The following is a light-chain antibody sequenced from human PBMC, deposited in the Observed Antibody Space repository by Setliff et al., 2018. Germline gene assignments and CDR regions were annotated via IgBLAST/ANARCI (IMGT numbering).Light chain of an antibody. Sequence: QSVLTQPPSVSGAPGQRVTISCTGSSSNIGAGYDAHWYQQLPGTAPKLLXFGNTXXXSGXXXXXXXXXXXXXXXLAITGLQAEDEADYFCQSYDISLSGYVFGTGTKVTVL. CDR3: QSYDISLSGYV. V-gene: IGLV1-40*01. CDR1: SSNIGAGYD. CDR2: GNT. J-gene: IGLJ1*01.